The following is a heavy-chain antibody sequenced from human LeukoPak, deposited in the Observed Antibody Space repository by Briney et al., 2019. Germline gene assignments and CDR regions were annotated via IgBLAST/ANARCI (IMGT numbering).Heavy chain of an antibody. Sequence: PSETLSLTCAVYGGSFSGYYWSWIRQPPGKGLEWIGEINHSGSTNYNPSLKSRVTISVDTSKNQFSLKLSSVTAADTAVYYCARGRVAVAGTTGWFDPWGQGTLVTVSS. CDR1: GGSFSGYY. CDR3: ARGRVAVAGTTGWFDP. J-gene: IGHJ5*02. V-gene: IGHV4-34*01. D-gene: IGHD6-19*01. CDR2: INHSGST.